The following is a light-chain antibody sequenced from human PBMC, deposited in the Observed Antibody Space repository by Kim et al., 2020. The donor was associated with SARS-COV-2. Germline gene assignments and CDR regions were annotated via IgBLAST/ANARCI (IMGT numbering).Light chain of an antibody. J-gene: IGKJ2*01. CDR2: AAS. V-gene: IGKV1-6*01. CDR3: LQDYIYPRT. CDR1: QYIRND. Sequence: AIRMTQSPSSLSASVGDRVTITCRASQYIRNDLGWYQQKPGKAPKLLIYAASTLQSGVPSRFSVSGSGTDFTLTISSLQPEDFASYYCLQDYIYPRTFGQGTKLEI.